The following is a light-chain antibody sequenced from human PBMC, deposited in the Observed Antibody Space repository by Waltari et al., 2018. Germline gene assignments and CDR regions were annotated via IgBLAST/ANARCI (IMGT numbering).Light chain of an antibody. Sequence: DIQMTQSPSTLSASVGDRVTNTCRASQSISSWLAWYQQKPGKAPKLLIYKASSLERGVPSRFSGSGSGTEVTLTISSLQPDDFATYYCQQYNSYSPYTFGQGTKLEIK. J-gene: IGKJ2*01. V-gene: IGKV1-5*03. CDR3: QQYNSYSPYT. CDR2: KAS. CDR1: QSISSW.